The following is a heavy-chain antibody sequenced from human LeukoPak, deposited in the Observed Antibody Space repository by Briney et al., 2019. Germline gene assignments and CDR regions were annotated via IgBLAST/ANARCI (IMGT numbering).Heavy chain of an antibody. CDR2: IKQDGSQK. CDR3: ARDPTVTNFHDAFDI. CDR1: GFTFSSYW. D-gene: IGHD4-17*01. J-gene: IGHJ3*02. V-gene: IGHV3-7*05. Sequence: SGGSLRLSCAASGFTFSSYWMSWVRQAPGKGLEWVATIKQDGSQKEYVDSVKGRFTISRDNAKNSLYLQMNSLRAEDTAVYYSARDPTVTNFHDAFDIWGQGTMVTVSS.